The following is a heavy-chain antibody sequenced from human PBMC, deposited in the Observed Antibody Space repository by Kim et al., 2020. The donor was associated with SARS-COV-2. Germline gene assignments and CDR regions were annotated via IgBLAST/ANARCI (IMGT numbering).Heavy chain of an antibody. D-gene: IGHD5-12*01. Sequence: NPSLKNRLVISLDTSKNLFTLKLTSVTAADTAVYYCARNSGYPDYYFDYWGQGALVTVSS. V-gene: IGHV4-59*01. CDR3: ARNSGYPDYYFDY. J-gene: IGHJ4*02.